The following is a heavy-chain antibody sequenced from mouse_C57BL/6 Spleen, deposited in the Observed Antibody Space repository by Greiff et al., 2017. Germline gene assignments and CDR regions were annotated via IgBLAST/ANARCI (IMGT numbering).Heavy chain of an antibody. CDR3: ARDGLPYAMDY. CDR1: GYAFSSSW. V-gene: IGHV1-82*01. J-gene: IGHJ4*01. CDR2: IYPGDGAT. Sequence: QVHVKQSGPELVKPGASVKISCKASGYAFSSSWMNWVKQRPGTGLEWIGRIYPGDGATNYNGKFKGKATLTADKSSSTAYMHLSSLTSEGSAVYFYARDGLPYAMDYWGQGTSVTVSS. D-gene: IGHD2-4*01.